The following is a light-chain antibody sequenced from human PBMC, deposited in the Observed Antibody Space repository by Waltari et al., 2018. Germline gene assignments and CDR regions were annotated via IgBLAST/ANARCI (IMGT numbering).Light chain of an antibody. CDR2: SAS. CDR3: QQYKSYPYT. CDR1: QDINKF. V-gene: IGKV1-16*02. Sequence: DIQMTQSPSSLSASVGDRVSITCRASQDINKFLAWVQQKPGKAPKSLISSASNVQSGVPSKFSGSGSGTDFTLTISNLQPEDFATYYCQQYKSYPYTFGQGTKLEIK. J-gene: IGKJ2*01.